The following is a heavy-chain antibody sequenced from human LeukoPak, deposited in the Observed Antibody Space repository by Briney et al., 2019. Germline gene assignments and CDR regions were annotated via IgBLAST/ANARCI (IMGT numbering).Heavy chain of an antibody. CDR3: ARVTVSSGVDY. V-gene: IGHV3-48*03. CDR1: GFTFSNYE. Sequence: GGSLRLSCAVSGFTFSNYEMGWVRQAPGKGLEWVSYISSTGNTIYYADSVKGRFTISRDNAKNSLYLQMNSLRAEDTAFYYCARVTVSSGVDYWGQGTLVTVSS. J-gene: IGHJ4*02. CDR2: ISSTGNTI. D-gene: IGHD4-11*01.